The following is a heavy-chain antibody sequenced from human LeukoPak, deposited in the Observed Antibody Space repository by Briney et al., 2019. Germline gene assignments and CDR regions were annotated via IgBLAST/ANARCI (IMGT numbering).Heavy chain of an antibody. Sequence: SETLSLTCAVYGGSFSGYYWSWIRQPPGKGLEWIGEINHSGSTNYNPPLKSRVTISVDTSKNQFSLKLSSLTAADTAVYYCARGLQWLVKYYFDYWGQGTLVTVSS. J-gene: IGHJ4*02. CDR1: GGSFSGYY. V-gene: IGHV4-34*01. D-gene: IGHD6-19*01. CDR3: ARGLQWLVKYYFDY. CDR2: INHSGST.